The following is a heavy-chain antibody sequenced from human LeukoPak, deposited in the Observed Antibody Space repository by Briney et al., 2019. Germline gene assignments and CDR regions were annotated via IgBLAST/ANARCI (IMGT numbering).Heavy chain of an antibody. V-gene: IGHV4-39*07. CDR1: GGSISSSSYY. J-gene: IGHJ4*02. CDR2: IYYSGST. CDR3: ARDNDSSGWYGHYFDY. D-gene: IGHD6-19*01. Sequence: SETLSLTCTVSGGSISSSSYYWGWIRQPPGKGLEWIGSIYYSGSTYYNPSLKNRVTISVDTSKNQFSLKLSSVTAADTAVYYCARDNDSSGWYGHYFDYWGQGTLVTVSS.